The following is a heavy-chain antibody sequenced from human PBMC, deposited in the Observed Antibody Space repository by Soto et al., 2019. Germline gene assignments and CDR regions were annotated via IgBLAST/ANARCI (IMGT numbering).Heavy chain of an antibody. V-gene: IGHV4-4*02. Sequence: QVQLQESGPGLVKPSGTLSLTCAVSGGSISSSNWWSWVRHPPGKGLEWVGEIYHSGSTNYNPSLKSRVTISVDKSKNQFSLKLSSVTAADTAVYYCARDRVDTAMVNIMDYWGQGTLVTVSS. D-gene: IGHD5-18*01. CDR1: GGSISSSNW. CDR2: IYHSGST. J-gene: IGHJ4*02. CDR3: ARDRVDTAMVNIMDY.